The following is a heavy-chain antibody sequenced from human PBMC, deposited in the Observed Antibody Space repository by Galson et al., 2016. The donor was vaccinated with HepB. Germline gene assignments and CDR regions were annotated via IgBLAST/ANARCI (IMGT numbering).Heavy chain of an antibody. J-gene: IGHJ3*02. CDR3: AKAGPAYFSGSSGLDAFDI. CDR1: RFSFTNYA. V-gene: IGHV3-23*01. Sequence: SLRLSCAASRFSFTNYAMTWVRQAPGKGLEWVSSLSGSGSSTYYAGSVKGRFTISRDNSKNILYLQLNSLRDEDTAVYYCAKAGPAYFSGSSGLDAFDIWGQETMVTVSS. CDR2: LSGSGSST. D-gene: IGHD3-22*01.